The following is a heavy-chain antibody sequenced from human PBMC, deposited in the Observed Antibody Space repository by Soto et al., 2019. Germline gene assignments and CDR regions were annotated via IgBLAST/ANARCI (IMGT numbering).Heavy chain of an antibody. CDR2: IIPIFGTA. Sequence: QVQLVQSGAEVKKPGSSVKVSCKASGGTFSSYSINWVRQAPGQGLEWMGEIIPIFGTANYAQKFQGRVTITADASTSPAYMELSSLRSEDTDVYYCARDGGRHSGGIDYWGQGTLVTVSS. V-gene: IGHV1-69*01. J-gene: IGHJ4*02. CDR3: ARDGGRHSGGIDY. D-gene: IGHD1-26*01. CDR1: GGTFSSYS.